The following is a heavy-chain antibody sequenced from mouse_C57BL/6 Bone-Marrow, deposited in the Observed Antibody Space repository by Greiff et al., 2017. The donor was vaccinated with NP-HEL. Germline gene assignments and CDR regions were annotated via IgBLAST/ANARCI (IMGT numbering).Heavy chain of an antibody. J-gene: IGHJ2*01. Sequence: ESGPGLVKPSQSLSLTCSVTGYSITSGYYWNWIRQFPGNKLEWMGYISYDGSNKYNPSLKNRISITRDTSKNQFFLKLNSVTTEDTATYYCARELALFDYWGQGTTLTVSS. D-gene: IGHD4-1*01. CDR2: ISYDGSN. CDR1: GYSITSGYY. CDR3: ARELALFDY. V-gene: IGHV3-6*01.